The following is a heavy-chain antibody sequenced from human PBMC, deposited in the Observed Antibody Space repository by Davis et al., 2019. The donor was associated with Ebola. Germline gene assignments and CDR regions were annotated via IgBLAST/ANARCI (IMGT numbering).Heavy chain of an antibody. D-gene: IGHD3-10*01. CDR1: GFTFSSYP. CDR2: IKEDGSEK. V-gene: IGHV3-7*03. J-gene: IGHJ4*02. CDR3: ARDVGVEFDY. Sequence: LSLTCAASGFTFSSYPMHWVRQAPGKGLEWVANIKEDGSEKNYLESVKGRFTISRDNAKNSLYLQMNSLRAEDTAVYYCARDVGVEFDYWGQGTLVTVSS.